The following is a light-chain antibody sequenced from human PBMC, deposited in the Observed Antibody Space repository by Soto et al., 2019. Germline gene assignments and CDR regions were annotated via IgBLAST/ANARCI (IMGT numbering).Light chain of an antibody. CDR3: LLDFRYFWA. V-gene: IGKV1-12*01. CDR1: QDIITW. CDR2: AAS. Sequence: DIQMTQSPSSVTASVGDRVTITCRASQDIITWLAWYQQKPGKAPNLLIYAASILQSGVPSRFSGSGSGTDFTLTISSLQPEDFATYYCLLDFRYFWAFGQGTKV. J-gene: IGKJ1*01.